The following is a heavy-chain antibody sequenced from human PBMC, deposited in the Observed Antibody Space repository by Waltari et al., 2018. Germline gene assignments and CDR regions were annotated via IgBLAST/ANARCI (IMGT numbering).Heavy chain of an antibody. CDR3: TVIAGDFDI. CDR1: GYIFINYF. V-gene: IGHV1-2*06. Sequence: QVNLVQSGADVRKPGASVTGSWKASGYIFINYFIHWVRQAPGQGLEWLGRINCRNGGTDYAQKFQGRVTLTRDTSISTAYMELSGLTLDDTAIYYCTVIAGDFDIWGPGTMVTASS. D-gene: IGHD2-21*01. J-gene: IGHJ3*02. CDR2: INCRNGGT.